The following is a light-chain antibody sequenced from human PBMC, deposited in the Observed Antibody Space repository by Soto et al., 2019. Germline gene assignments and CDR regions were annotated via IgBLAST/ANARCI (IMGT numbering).Light chain of an antibody. CDR1: QSVSSN. CDR3: QQHNNWPPWT. V-gene: IGKV3-15*01. CDR2: GAS. Sequence: EIVMTQPPATLSVSPGERATLSCRASQSVSSNLAWYQQKPGQAPRLLMYGASTRATGIPDRFSGSGSGTEFTLTISSLQSEDFVVYYCQQHNNWPPWTFGQGTKVEIK. J-gene: IGKJ1*01.